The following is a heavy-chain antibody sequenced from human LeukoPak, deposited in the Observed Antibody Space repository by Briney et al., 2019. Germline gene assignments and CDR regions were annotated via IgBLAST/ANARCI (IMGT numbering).Heavy chain of an antibody. Sequence: ASVKVSCKASGYTFTGSYMHWGRQAPGQGLEWMGRINPNSGGTSFAQKFQGRVTMTRDTSISTAYMELTRLRYDDTAVYYCARGSGFDYWGQGTLVTVSS. CDR1: GYTFTGSY. D-gene: IGHD2-15*01. CDR2: INPNSGGT. CDR3: ARGSGFDY. J-gene: IGHJ4*02. V-gene: IGHV1-2*02.